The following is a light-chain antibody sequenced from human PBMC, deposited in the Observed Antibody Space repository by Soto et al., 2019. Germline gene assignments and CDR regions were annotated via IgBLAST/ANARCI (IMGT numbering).Light chain of an antibody. V-gene: IGLV2-14*03. CDR1: SSDVGGYKY. CDR3: SSYTSSSTRV. Sequence: QSVLTQPASVSGSPGQSITISCTGTSSDVGGYKYVSRYQQHPGKAPKLMIYDIRNRPSGVSNRFSGSKSGNTASLTISGLQAEDEADYYCSSYTSSSTRVFGTGTKVTVL. CDR2: DIR. J-gene: IGLJ1*01.